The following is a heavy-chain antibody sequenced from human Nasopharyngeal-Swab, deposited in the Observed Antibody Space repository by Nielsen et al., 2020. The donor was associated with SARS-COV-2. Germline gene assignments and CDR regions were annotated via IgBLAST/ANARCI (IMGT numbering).Heavy chain of an antibody. Sequence: GESLKISCAASGFTFSNFAMSWVRQVPGKGLEWVSVISGGSDSTYYTDSVRGRFTISRDNSKNTLNLQMNNLRAEDTAIYYCAKDRDSGDDSEEYYHYYGMDVWGQGAPVTVSS. CDR1: GFTFSNFA. D-gene: IGHD5-12*01. V-gene: IGHV3-23*01. CDR2: ISGGSDST. CDR3: AKDRDSGDDSEEYYHYYGMDV. J-gene: IGHJ6*02.